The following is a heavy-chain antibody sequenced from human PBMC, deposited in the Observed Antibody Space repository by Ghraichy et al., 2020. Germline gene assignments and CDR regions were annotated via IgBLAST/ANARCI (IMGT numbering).Heavy chain of an antibody. D-gene: IGHD3-3*01. J-gene: IGHJ6*02. CDR3: ARDSVDHYDFWPHYGMDV. CDR1: GGSVSSGSYY. Sequence: SETLSLTCTVSGGSVSSGSYYWSWIRQPPGKGLEWIGYIYYSGSTNYNPSLKSRVTISVDTSKNQFSLKLSSVTAADTAVYYCARDSVDHYDFWPHYGMDVWGQGTTVTVSS. CDR2: IYYSGST. V-gene: IGHV4-61*01.